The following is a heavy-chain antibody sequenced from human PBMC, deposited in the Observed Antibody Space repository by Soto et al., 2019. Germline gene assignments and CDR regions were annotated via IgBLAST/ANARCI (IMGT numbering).Heavy chain of an antibody. CDR3: ASSFTVPAAIDY. J-gene: IGHJ4*02. CDR1: GYTFTSYA. CDR2: INAGNGNT. Sequence: ASAQVSCTASGYTFTSYAMHWVRQAPGQRLEWMGWINAGNGNTKYSQKFQGRVTITRDTSASTAYMELSSLRSEDTAVHYCASSFTVPAAIDYWGQGTLVTVSS. D-gene: IGHD2-2*02. V-gene: IGHV1-3*01.